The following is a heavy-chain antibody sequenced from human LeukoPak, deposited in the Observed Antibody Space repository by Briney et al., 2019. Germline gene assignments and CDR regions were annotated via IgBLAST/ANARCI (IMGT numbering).Heavy chain of an antibody. CDR3: ARDLYADYVWGSFDY. J-gene: IGHJ4*02. V-gene: IGHV3-33*01. CDR2: IWNDGTNK. CDR1: GFTFSSYG. Sequence: SGGSLRLSCAASGFTFSSYGMHWVRQAPGKGLEWVAVIWNDGTNKYYADSVKGRFTISRDNSKNTLYLQMNSLRAEDTAVYYCARDLYADYVWGSFDYWGQGTLVTVSS. D-gene: IGHD3-16*01.